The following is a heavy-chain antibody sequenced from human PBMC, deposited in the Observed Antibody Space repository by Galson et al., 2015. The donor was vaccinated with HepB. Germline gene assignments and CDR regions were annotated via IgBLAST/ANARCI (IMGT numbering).Heavy chain of an antibody. D-gene: IGHD4-11*01. CDR2: ISYDGRNK. V-gene: IGHV3-30*04. Sequence: SLRLSCAASGFTFSSYAMHWVRQAPGKGLEWVAVISYDGRNKYYVDSVKGRFTISRDNSKNTLYLQMNSLEAEDTAVYYCSGGPWATVTVNLFDPWGQGTLVTVSS. CDR1: GFTFSSYA. CDR3: SGGPWATVTVNLFDP. J-gene: IGHJ5*02.